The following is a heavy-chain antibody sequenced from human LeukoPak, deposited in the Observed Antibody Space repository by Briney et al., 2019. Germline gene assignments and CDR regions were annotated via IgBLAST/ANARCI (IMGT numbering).Heavy chain of an antibody. J-gene: IGHJ5*02. V-gene: IGHV4-34*01. CDR3: ARGSTVATMNWFDP. D-gene: IGHD6-19*01. CDR2: INHSGST. CDR1: GGSFSGYY. Sequence: SETLSLTCAVYGGSFSGYYWSWIRQPPGKGLEWIGEINHSGSTNYNPSLKSRVTIPVDTSKNQFSLKLSSVTAADTAVYYCARGSTVATMNWFDPWGQGTLVTVSS.